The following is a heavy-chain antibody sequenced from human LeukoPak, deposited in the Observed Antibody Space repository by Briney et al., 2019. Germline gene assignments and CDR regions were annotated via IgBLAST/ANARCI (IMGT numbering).Heavy chain of an antibody. CDR3: ARGYYDSSGYVDAFDI. J-gene: IGHJ3*02. D-gene: IGHD3-22*01. V-gene: IGHV6-1*01. Sequence: SQTLSLTCAISGDSVSSNSAAWNWIRQSPSRGLEWLRRTYYRSKWYNDYAVSVKSRITINPDTSKNQFSLQLNSVTPEDTAVYYCARGYYDSSGYVDAFDIWGQGTMVTVSS. CDR2: TYYRSKWYN. CDR1: GDSVSSNSAA.